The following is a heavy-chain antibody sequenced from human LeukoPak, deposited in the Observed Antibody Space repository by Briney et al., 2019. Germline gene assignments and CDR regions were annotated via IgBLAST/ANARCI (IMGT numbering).Heavy chain of an antibody. CDR2: ISGSAGST. CDR3: ARARLRFLEWLF. J-gene: IGHJ4*02. V-gene: IGHV3-23*01. CDR1: GFTSSNYA. Sequence: PGGSLRLSCAASGFTSSNYAMSWVRQAPGKGLEWVSTISGSAGSTDYADSVKGRFTISRDNSKNTLYLQMNSLRAEDTAVYYCARARLRFLEWLFGGQGTLVTVSS. D-gene: IGHD3-3*01.